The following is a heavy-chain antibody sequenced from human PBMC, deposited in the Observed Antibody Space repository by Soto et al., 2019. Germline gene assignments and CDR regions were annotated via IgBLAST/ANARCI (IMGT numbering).Heavy chain of an antibody. CDR2: ISGSGGST. CDR3: AKRATAMGENWFDP. CDR1: VFTFISYA. V-gene: IGHV3-23*01. Sequence: GGSLRLSCASSVFTFISYAMSWVRQAPGKGLEWVSAISGSGGSTYYADSVKGRFTISRDNSKNTLYLQMNSLRAEDTAVYYCAKRATAMGENWFDPWGQGTLVTVSS. D-gene: IGHD5-18*01. J-gene: IGHJ5*02.